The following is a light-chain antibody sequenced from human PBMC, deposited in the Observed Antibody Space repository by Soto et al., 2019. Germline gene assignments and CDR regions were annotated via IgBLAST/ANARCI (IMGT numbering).Light chain of an antibody. V-gene: IGKV3-15*01. CDR2: GAS. Sequence: EIVMTQSPATLSVSPGERATLSCRASQSVSSNLAWYQQKPGQAPSLLIYGASTRATGIPARFSGSGSGTDFTLTISSLQSEDFAVYYCQQYYNWPRTFGQGTKVEIK. CDR1: QSVSSN. J-gene: IGKJ1*01. CDR3: QQYYNWPRT.